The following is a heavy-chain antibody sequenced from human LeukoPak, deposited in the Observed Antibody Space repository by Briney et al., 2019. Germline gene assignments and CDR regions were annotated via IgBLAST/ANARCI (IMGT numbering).Heavy chain of an antibody. Sequence: GGSLRLSCVASEFTVSGNYMSRVRQAPGKGLEWVSIIHINGDTHYADSVKGRFTVSRDNSKRTVYLQMNSLRSEDTAVYYCARDGLDSSGPVAFDIWGQGTMVTVSS. D-gene: IGHD3-22*01. J-gene: IGHJ3*02. CDR2: IHINGDT. CDR3: ARDGLDSSGPVAFDI. CDR1: EFTVSGNY. V-gene: IGHV3-66*01.